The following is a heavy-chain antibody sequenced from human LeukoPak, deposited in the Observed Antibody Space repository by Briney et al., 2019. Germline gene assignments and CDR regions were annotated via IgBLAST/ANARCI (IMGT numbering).Heavy chain of an antibody. CDR3: ARSYYYDSSASDY. J-gene: IGHJ4*02. CDR2: ISYDGSNK. Sequence: PGGSLRLSCAASGFTFSSYAMHWVRQAPGKGLEWVAVISYDGSNKYYADSVKGRFTISRDNSKNTLYLQMNSLRAEDTAVYYCARSYYYDSSASDYWGQGTLVTVSS. D-gene: IGHD3-22*01. CDR1: GFTFSSYA. V-gene: IGHV3-30*04.